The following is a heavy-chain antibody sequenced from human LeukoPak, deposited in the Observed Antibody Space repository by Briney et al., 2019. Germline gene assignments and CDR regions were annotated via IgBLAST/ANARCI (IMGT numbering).Heavy chain of an antibody. V-gene: IGHV3-9*01. CDR2: ISWNSGSI. J-gene: IGHJ3*02. Sequence: GGSLRLSCAASGFTFDDYAMHWVRQAPGKGLEWVSGISWNSGSIGYAESVKGRFTISRDNAKNSLYLQMNSLRAEDTALYYCAKVVRGDWGAFDIWGQGTMVTVSS. CDR1: GFTFDDYA. D-gene: IGHD2-21*02. CDR3: AKVVRGDWGAFDI.